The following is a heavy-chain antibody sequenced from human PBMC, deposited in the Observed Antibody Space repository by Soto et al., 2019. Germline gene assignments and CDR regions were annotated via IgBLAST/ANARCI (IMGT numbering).Heavy chain of an antibody. CDR3: CRGYSYGYPFDY. CDR2: IYYSGST. V-gene: IGHV4-31*03. J-gene: IGHJ4*02. D-gene: IGHD5-18*01. CDR1: GGSISGGGYY. Sequence: QVQLQESGPGLVKPSQTLSLTCTVSGGSISGGGYYWSWIRQHPGKGLEWIGYIYYSGSTYYNPSLKSRVTISVDTSKNQFSLKLSSVTAADTAVYYCCRGYSYGYPFDYWGQGTLVTVSS.